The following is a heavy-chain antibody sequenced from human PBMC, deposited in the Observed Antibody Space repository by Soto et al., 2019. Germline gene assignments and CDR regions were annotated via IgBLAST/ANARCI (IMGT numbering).Heavy chain of an antibody. CDR3: ARHQGEGWFDP. CDR1: GASIGSSGYF. Sequence: SETLSLTCTGSGASIGSSGYFWAWIRQAPGKGLEWFGTISYSGSKYYNPSLRNRITISADSSKTQFSLTLSSVTAADTAVYFCARHQGEGWFDPWGQGTLVTVSS. V-gene: IGHV4-39*01. D-gene: IGHD3-16*01. CDR2: ISYSGSK. J-gene: IGHJ5*02.